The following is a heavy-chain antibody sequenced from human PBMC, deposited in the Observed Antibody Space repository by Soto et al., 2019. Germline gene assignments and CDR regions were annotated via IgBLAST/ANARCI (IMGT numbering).Heavy chain of an antibody. J-gene: IGHJ4*02. V-gene: IGHV3-30*18. CDR1: GFTFTTYG. CDR2: LSYDGNNR. Sequence: PGGSLRLSWAASGFTFTTYGMNWVRQAPGKGLEWVAGLSYDGNNRYYGDSVKGRFTISGDNSKKLVYLEINCLRKVDSAVYFCVKLVGSQTDFNRFDSWGPGTLVTVSS. D-gene: IGHD1-26*01. CDR3: VKLVGSQTDFNRFDS.